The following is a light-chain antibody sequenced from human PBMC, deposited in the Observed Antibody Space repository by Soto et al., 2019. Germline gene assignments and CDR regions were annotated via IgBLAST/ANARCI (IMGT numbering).Light chain of an antibody. V-gene: IGKV3-20*01. CDR1: QSVSSSY. J-gene: IGKJ1*01. CDR3: QQHGSSLWT. Sequence: EIVLTQSPGTLSLSPGERATLSCRASQSVSSSYLAWYQQKPGQAPRLLIYGASSRATGIPDRFSGSGSGTDFTLTISRLEPEDFAVYYCQQHGSSLWTFGQGTKGEIK. CDR2: GAS.